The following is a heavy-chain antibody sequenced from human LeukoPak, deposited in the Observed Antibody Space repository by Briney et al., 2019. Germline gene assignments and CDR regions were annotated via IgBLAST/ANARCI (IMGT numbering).Heavy chain of an antibody. CDR1: GYTFTNYY. Sequence: ASVKVSCKASGYTFTNYYIHWVRQAPGQGLEWMGIINPSGGSTSYAQKFQGRVTMTRDTSTSTVYMELSSLRSDDTAVYYCARDAHGFFYDSSLYYPAVHYWGQGTLVTVSS. CDR2: INPSGGST. J-gene: IGHJ4*02. D-gene: IGHD3-22*01. V-gene: IGHV1-46*01. CDR3: ARDAHGFFYDSSLYYPAVHY.